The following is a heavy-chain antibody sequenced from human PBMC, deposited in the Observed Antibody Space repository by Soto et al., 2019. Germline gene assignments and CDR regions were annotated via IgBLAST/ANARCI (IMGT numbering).Heavy chain of an antibody. CDR2: ISYDATKK. J-gene: IGHJ6*02. Sequence: QVQLVESGGGVVQPGRSLRLSCAASGFTFSGYGMHWVRQAPGKGLEWVAVISYDATKKYYADSVKGRFTIYRDNFRNPLDLHMNSLRAGDTAGYYCAKGGDGYLPISYYCGMDVWGHGTTVTVS. V-gene: IGHV3-30*18. CDR1: GFTFSGYG. CDR3: AKGGDGYLPISYYCGMDV. D-gene: IGHD3-10*01.